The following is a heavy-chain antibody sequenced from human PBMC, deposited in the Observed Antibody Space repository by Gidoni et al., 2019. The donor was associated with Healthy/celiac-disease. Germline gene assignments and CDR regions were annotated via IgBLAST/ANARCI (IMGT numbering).Heavy chain of an antibody. V-gene: IGHV1-69*01. CDR1: GGTFSSYA. CDR3: ARAMITFGGVIVIGFDP. Sequence: QVQLVQSVAAVKKPGSSVQVSCKASGGTFSSYATSWVRQAPGQGLEWMGGIIPIFGTANYAQKFQGRVTITADESTSTAYMELSSLRSEDTAVYYCARAMITFGGVIVIGFDPWGQGTLVTVSS. D-gene: IGHD3-16*02. J-gene: IGHJ5*02. CDR2: IIPIFGTA.